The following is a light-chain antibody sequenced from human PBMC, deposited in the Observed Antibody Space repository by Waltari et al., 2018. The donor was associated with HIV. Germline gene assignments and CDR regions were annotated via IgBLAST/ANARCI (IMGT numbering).Light chain of an antibody. CDR3: TAYVDNYVVF. CDR1: SNDVGAYDY. Sequence: QSALTQPPSASGSPGQSVTISCTGTSNDVGAYDYVSWYQQHPGRAPKLLIYEVTKRPSGVADRFSGSESGNTASLIGSGLQAEDDGHYYCTAYVDNYVVFFGGGTKLTVL. J-gene: IGLJ2*01. V-gene: IGLV2-8*01. CDR2: EVT.